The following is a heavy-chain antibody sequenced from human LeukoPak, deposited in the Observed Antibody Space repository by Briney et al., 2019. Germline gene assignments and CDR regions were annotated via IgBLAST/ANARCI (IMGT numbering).Heavy chain of an antibody. CDR3: AIDDGVRTEYFQH. Sequence: GGSLRLSCAASGFTFSSYWMHWVRQVPGKGLVWVSRINNDGSSTTYADSVKGRFTISRDNAKNTLYLQMNGLRAEDTAVYYCAIDDGVRTEYFQHWGRGTLVTVSS. V-gene: IGHV3-74*01. CDR1: GFTFSSYW. CDR2: INNDGSST. D-gene: IGHD4-17*01. J-gene: IGHJ1*01.